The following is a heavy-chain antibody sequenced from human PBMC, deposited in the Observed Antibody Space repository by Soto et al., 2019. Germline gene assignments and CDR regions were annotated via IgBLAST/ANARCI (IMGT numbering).Heavy chain of an antibody. Sequence: PSETMSLTCTVSGGSISSYYWSWIRQPPGKGLEWIGYIYYSGSTNYNPSLKSRVTISVDTSKNQFSLKLSSVTAADTAVYYCARRWGRTFDYWGQGTLVTVSS. V-gene: IGHV4-59*08. CDR1: GGSISSYY. J-gene: IGHJ4*02. D-gene: IGHD1-26*01. CDR2: IYYSGST. CDR3: ARRWGRTFDY.